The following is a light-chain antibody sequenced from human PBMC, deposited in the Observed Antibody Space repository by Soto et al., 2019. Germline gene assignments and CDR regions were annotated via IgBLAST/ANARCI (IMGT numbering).Light chain of an antibody. Sequence: EIVLTQSPGTLSLSPGERATLSCRASQSVSSTYLAWYQQKPGQAPRLLIYGASNRATGIPDRFSGSGSGTDFNLTISRLEPEDCAVYYCQQYGGSRWTFGQGTRVDI. CDR1: QSVSSTY. CDR3: QQYGGSRWT. J-gene: IGKJ1*01. V-gene: IGKV3-20*01. CDR2: GAS.